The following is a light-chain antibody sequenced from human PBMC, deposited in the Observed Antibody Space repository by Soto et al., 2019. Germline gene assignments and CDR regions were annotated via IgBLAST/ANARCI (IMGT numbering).Light chain of an antibody. CDR3: QQLNRYPFT. CDR2: AAS. CDR1: QGLDRW. J-gene: IGKJ3*01. Sequence: DIQMTQSPSTVSASVGDRVTITCRASQGLDRWVAWYQQKPGKAPKLLIYAASTLQSGVPARFSGSGSGTEFTLTISSLQPEDFATYYCQQLNRYPFTFGPGTKVDIK. V-gene: IGKV1-9*01.